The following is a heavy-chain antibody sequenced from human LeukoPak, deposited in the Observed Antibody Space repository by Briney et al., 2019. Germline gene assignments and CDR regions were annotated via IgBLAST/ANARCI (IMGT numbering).Heavy chain of an antibody. CDR1: GGTFSSYA. CDR3: ARLMGNWFDS. D-gene: IGHD2-8*01. CDR2: MNPKSGGT. Sequence: GASVKVSCKASGGTFSSYAISWVRQAPGQGLEWMGWMNPKSGGTKYAQKFQDRVTMTRDTSTSTAYLELRSLRFDDTAVYYCARLMGNWFDSWGQGTLVTVSS. V-gene: IGHV1-2*02. J-gene: IGHJ5*01.